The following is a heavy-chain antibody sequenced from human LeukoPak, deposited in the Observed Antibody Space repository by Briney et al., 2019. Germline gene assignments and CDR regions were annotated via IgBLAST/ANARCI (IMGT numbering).Heavy chain of an antibody. V-gene: IGHV4-34*01. J-gene: IGHJ4*02. D-gene: IGHD5-18*01. Sequence: SETLSLTCAVYGGSFSGYYWSWIRQPPGKGLEWIGEINHSGSTNYNPPLKSRVTISVDTSKNQFSLKLSSVTAADTAVYYCARARRIQLWLIATYYFDYWGQGTLVTVSS. CDR1: GGSFSGYY. CDR3: ARARRIQLWLIATYYFDY. CDR2: INHSGST.